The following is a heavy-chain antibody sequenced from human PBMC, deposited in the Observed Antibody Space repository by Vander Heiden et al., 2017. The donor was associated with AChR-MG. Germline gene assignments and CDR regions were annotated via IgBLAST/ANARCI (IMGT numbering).Heavy chain of an antibody. D-gene: IGHD6-13*01. Sequence: QVQLQESGPGLVKPSETLSLTCTVSGGSISSYYWSWIRQPPGKGLEWIGYIYYSGSTNYNPSLKSRVTISVDTSKNQFSLKLSSVTAADTAVYYCARVVREQQLGFDPWGQGTLVTVSS. J-gene: IGHJ5*02. V-gene: IGHV4-59*01. CDR2: IYYSGST. CDR3: ARVVREQQLGFDP. CDR1: GGSISSYY.